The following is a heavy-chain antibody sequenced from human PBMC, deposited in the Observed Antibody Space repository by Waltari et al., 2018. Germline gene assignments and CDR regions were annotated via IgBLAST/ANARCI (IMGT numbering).Heavy chain of an antibody. J-gene: IGHJ4*02. D-gene: IGHD3-16*01. CDR2: ISSDGSDT. CDR1: GFTFSAYG. V-gene: IGHV3-64*01. Sequence: EVQVVESGGGLVKPGGSLRLSCAVSGFTFSAYGMHWVRQAPGKGLQYVSAISSDGSDTYYANSVKGRFTISRDNSKNTLYLQMGSLRPEDMAVYYCGRSIPMTTFGAVDYWGRGTLVTVSS. CDR3: GRSIPMTTFGAVDY.